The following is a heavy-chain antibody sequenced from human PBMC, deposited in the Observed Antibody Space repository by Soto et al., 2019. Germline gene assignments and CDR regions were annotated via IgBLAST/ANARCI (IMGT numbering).Heavy chain of an antibody. J-gene: IGHJ4*02. CDR1: GFIFSDYH. Sequence: GGSLRLSCAGSGFIFSDYHMSWIRQAPGKGLEWLSYISSTSSYTKYADSVKGRFTMSRDNAKNSVYLQMNSLRVEDTAVYYCARDFYAAASFYTTPVDIWGPGTLVTVSS. D-gene: IGHD3-10*01. V-gene: IGHV3-11*06. CDR3: ARDFYAAASFYTTPVDI. CDR2: ISSTSSYT.